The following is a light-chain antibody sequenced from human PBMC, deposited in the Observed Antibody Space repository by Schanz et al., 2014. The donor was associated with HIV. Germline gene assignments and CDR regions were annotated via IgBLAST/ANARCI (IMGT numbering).Light chain of an antibody. CDR3: SSYTTSHTFV. CDR2: DVS. Sequence: QSALTQPATVSGSPGQSITVSCTGTNSDIGGHDYVSWYQQYPGKAPKLMIYDVSNRPSGVSNRFSGSKSGNTASLTISGLQAEDEADYYCSSYTTSHTFVFGTGTKLTVL. CDR1: NSDIGGHDY. J-gene: IGLJ1*01. V-gene: IGLV2-14*01.